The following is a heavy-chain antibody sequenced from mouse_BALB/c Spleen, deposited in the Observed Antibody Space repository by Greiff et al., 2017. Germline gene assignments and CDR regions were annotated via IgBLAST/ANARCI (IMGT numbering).Heavy chain of an antibody. CDR3: ASSDNGNCAWFAY. V-gene: IGHV1-20*02. Sequence: EVQLQQSGPELVKPGASVKISCKASGYTFTGYFMNWVMQSHGKSLEWIGRINPYNGDTFYNEKFKGKATLTVDKSSSTAHMELRSLASEDSAVYDCASSDNGNCAWFAYWGQGTLVTVSA. D-gene: IGHD2-1*01. CDR2: INPYNGDT. CDR1: GYTFTGYF. J-gene: IGHJ3*01.